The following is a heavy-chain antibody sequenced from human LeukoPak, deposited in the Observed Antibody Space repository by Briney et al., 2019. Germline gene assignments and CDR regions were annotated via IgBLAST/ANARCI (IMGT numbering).Heavy chain of an antibody. D-gene: IGHD3-16*02. J-gene: IGHJ4*02. V-gene: IGHV3-30*03. Sequence: GGSLRLSCAASGFTFSGYGMHWVRQAPGKGLEWVAVISYDGNNKYYADSVKGRFTISRDNSKNTLYLQMNILRAEDTAVYYCASAQASLEGGIKAGSDYWGQGTLVTVSS. CDR1: GFTFSGYG. CDR3: ASAQASLEGGIKAGSDY. CDR2: ISYDGNNK.